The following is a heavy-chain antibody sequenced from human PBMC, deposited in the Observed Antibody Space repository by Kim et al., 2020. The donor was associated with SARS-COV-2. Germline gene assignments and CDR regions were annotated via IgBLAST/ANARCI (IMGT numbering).Heavy chain of an antibody. J-gene: IGHJ4*02. CDR2: IKQDGTDK. Sequence: GGSLRLSCAAPGFSLGDYWMNWVRQAPGKGLEWVANIKQDGTDKHYVDSVKGRFTISRDNAKNSLYLQMNSLRAEDTAVYYCARWTSTSYYWGQGTLVTV. CDR3: ARWTSTSYY. V-gene: IGHV3-7*01. CDR1: GFSLGDYW. D-gene: IGHD2-2*01.